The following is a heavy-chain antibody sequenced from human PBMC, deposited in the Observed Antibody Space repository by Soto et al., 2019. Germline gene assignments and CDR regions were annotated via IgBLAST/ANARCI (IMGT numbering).Heavy chain of an antibody. CDR1: GYTVTDYY. V-gene: IGHV1-2*02. J-gene: IGHJ4*02. CDR3: ARDDYGIYPY. Sequence: QVQLVQPGTEVKKPGASVKVSCKASGYTVTDYYIHWVRQAPGQGLEWMGWIDPKNGGTIYAQKFQDRVTMTRDTSISTAYMDLSRLTSDDTALYYCARDDYGIYPYWGQGTLVTVSS. CDR2: IDPKNGGT. D-gene: IGHD1-26*01.